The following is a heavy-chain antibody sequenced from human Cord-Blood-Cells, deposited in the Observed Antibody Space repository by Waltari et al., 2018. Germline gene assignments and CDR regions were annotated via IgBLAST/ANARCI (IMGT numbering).Heavy chain of an antibody. Sequence: QVQLQESGPGLVKPSETLSLTCAVSGYSISSGYYWGWIRQPPGKGLEWIGGIYHSGSTYYNPSLKSRVTISVDTSKNQFSLKLSSVTAADTAVYYCARGEIVVGATPYYFDYWGQGTLVTVSS. V-gene: IGHV4-38-2*01. CDR1: GYSISSGYY. J-gene: IGHJ4*02. D-gene: IGHD1-26*01. CDR3: ARGEIVVGATPYYFDY. CDR2: IYHSGST.